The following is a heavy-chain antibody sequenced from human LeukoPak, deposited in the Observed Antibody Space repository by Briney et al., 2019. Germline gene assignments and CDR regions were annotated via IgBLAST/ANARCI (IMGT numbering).Heavy chain of an antibody. V-gene: IGHV3-48*01. Sequence: GGSLRLSCAASGFTFSSYSMNWVRQAPGKGLEWVSYISSSSSTIYYADSVKGRFTISRDNAKNSLYLQMNSLRAEDTAVYYCARETDYGGKAFLGYYYYMDVWGKGTTVTVSS. CDR1: GFTFSSYS. CDR2: ISSSSSTI. J-gene: IGHJ6*03. D-gene: IGHD4-23*01. CDR3: ARETDYGGKAFLGYYYYMDV.